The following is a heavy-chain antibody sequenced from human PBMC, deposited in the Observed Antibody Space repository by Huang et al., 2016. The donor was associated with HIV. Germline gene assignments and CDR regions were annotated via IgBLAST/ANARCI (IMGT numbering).Heavy chain of an antibody. J-gene: IGHJ3*02. V-gene: IGHV4-39*01. CDR2: IDYRWAK. Sequence: QLQLQESGPGLVKPSETLSLTCTVSGGPISNSSHYWGWIRQPPGKGLEWTGGIDYRWAKHHNQYRKSRVTMSVDASKSQISLNLSSVTAADTALYYCVGYCTDGTCFEAFDIWGQGTRVTVSS. CDR1: GGPISNSSHY. CDR3: VGYCTDGTCFEAFDI. D-gene: IGHD2-8*01.